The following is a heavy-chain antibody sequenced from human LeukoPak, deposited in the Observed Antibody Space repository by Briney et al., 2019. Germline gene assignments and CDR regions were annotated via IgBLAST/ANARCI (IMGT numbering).Heavy chain of an antibody. Sequence: GGALRLSCAASGFTFSTYAMTWVRQAPGKGLEWVSSITGSGGSTYYADSVKGRFTISRDNSGNTVFLQMDSLRAEDTAVYYCARCRPDSSGSADYWGQGTLVTVSP. CDR3: ARCRPDSSGSADY. CDR1: GFTFSTYA. V-gene: IGHV3-23*01. CDR2: ITGSGGST. J-gene: IGHJ4*02. D-gene: IGHD6-19*01.